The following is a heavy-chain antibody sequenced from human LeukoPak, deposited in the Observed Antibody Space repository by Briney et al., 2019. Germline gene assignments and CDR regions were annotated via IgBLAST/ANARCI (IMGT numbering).Heavy chain of an antibody. V-gene: IGHV3-33*06. CDR2: IWYDGSNK. CDR3: AKSNDCSSTSCYTGGFDY. Sequence: GGSLRLSCAASGFTFSSYGMHWVRQAPGKGLEWVAVIWYDGSNKYYADSVKGRFTISRDNSKNTLYLQMNSLRAEDTAVYYCAKSNDCSSTSCYTGGFDYWSQGTLVTVSS. CDR1: GFTFSSYG. D-gene: IGHD2-2*02. J-gene: IGHJ4*02.